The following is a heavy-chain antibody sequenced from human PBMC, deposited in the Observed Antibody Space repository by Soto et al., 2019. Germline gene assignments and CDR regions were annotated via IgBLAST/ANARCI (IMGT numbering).Heavy chain of an antibody. CDR2: IYYSGST. Sequence: SETLSLTCTVSGGSISSYYWSWIRQPPGKGLEWIGYIYYSGSTNYNPSLKSRVTISVDTSKNQFSLKLSSVTAADTAVYYCARLGDWNYVNYYYYYMDVWGKGTTVTVSS. CDR1: GGSISSYY. CDR3: ARLGDWNYVNYYYYYMDV. V-gene: IGHV4-59*08. D-gene: IGHD1-7*01. J-gene: IGHJ6*03.